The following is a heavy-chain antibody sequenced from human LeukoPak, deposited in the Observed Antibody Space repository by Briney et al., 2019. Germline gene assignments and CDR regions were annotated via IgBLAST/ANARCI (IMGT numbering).Heavy chain of an antibody. D-gene: IGHD1-26*01. Sequence: GGSLRLSCTASGFTFSDFHMSWIRQAPGKGLEWVSHISGSGYAIHHPGSVKGRFTISRDNAKNSLYLQMNSLRVEDSAVYYCARLSGTSSRGGDHWGQGTLVTVSS. CDR2: ISGSGYAI. CDR3: ARLSGTSSRGGDH. V-gene: IGHV3-11*01. CDR1: GFTFSDFH. J-gene: IGHJ4*02.